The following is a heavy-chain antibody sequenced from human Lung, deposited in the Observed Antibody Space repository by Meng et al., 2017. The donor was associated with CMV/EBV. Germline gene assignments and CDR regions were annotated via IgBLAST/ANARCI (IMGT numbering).Heavy chain of an antibody. CDR1: GGSFSGYY. CDR2: INHSGST. V-gene: IGHV4-34*01. CDR3: ARARVLPAYYYGMDV. J-gene: IGHJ6*02. Sequence: SXTLSLXCAVYGGSFSGYYWSWIRQPPGKGLEWIGEINHSGSTNYNPSLKSRVTISVDTSKNQFSLKLSSVTAADTAVYYCARARVLPAYYYGMDVWGQGTTVTVSS. D-gene: IGHD2-2*01.